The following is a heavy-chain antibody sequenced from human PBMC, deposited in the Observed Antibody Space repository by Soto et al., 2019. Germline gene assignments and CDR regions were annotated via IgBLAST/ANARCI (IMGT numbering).Heavy chain of an antibody. Sequence: GSLRLSCAAPGFTFSSYAMSWVRQAPGKGLEWVSAISGSGGSTYYADSVKGRFTISRDNSKNTLYLQMNSLRAEDTAVYYCAKLSPLAGYYYGMDVWGQGTTVTVSS. CDR2: ISGSGGST. CDR1: GFTFSSYA. CDR3: AKLSPLAGYYYGMDV. J-gene: IGHJ6*02. V-gene: IGHV3-23*01.